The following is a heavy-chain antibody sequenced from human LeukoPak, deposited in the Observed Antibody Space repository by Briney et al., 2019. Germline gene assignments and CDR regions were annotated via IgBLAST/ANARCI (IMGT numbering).Heavy chain of an antibody. Sequence: GGSLRLSCAASGFTFSSYAMSWVRQAPGKGLEWVSAISGSGGSTYYADSVKGRFTISRDNSKNTLYLQMKSLRAEDTAVYYCAKDQGGFTVTTMDIWGQGTMVTVSS. V-gene: IGHV3-23*01. D-gene: IGHD4-17*01. J-gene: IGHJ3*02. CDR2: ISGSGGST. CDR1: GFTFSSYA. CDR3: AKDQGGFTVTTMDI.